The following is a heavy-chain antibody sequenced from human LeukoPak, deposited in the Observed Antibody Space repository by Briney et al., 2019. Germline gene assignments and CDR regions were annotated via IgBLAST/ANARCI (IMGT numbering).Heavy chain of an antibody. D-gene: IGHD3-22*01. Sequence: ASVKVSCKASGYTFTSYGITWVRHAPGQGLEWMGWISSFNGNTNYAQKLQGRVTMTTDTSTSTAYMELRSLRSDDTAVYYCARYDYYDSSGYYDYWGQGTLVTVSS. J-gene: IGHJ4*02. CDR3: ARYDYYDSSGYYDY. CDR1: GYTFTSYG. CDR2: ISSFNGNT. V-gene: IGHV1-18*01.